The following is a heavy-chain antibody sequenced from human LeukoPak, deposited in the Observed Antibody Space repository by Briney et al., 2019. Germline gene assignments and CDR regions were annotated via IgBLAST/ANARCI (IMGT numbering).Heavy chain of an antibody. CDR2: ISAYNGNT. V-gene: IGHV1-18*01. CDR3: ARGDSSGWYNLNYYGMDV. CDR1: GYTFTSYG. Sequence: GASVKDSCKASGYTFTSYGISWVRQAPGQGLEWMGWISAYNGNTNYAQKLQGRVTMTTDTSTSTAYMELRSLRSDDTAVYYCARGDSSGWYNLNYYGMDVWGQGTTVTVSS. J-gene: IGHJ6*02. D-gene: IGHD6-19*01.